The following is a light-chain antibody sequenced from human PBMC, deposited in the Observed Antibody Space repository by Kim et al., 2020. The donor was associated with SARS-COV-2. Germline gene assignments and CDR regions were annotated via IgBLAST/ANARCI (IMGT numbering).Light chain of an antibody. CDR3: QQYNSWPLT. CDR2: DTS. Sequence: EIVMTQSPAPLSVSPGERVTLSCRASQSFSSRLAWFQQRPGQAPRLVIYDTSTRATGIPARFSGSGSGTEFTLTISSLESEDSAVYYCQQYNSWPLTFGGGTKVDIK. V-gene: IGKV3-15*01. J-gene: IGKJ4*01. CDR1: QSFSSR.